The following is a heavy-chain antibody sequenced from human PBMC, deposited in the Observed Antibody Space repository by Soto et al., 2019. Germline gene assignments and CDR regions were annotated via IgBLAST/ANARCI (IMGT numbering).Heavy chain of an antibody. CDR1: GFTFSSYS. V-gene: IGHV3-21*01. CDR3: ARSSVEWSYFDY. CDR2: ISSRSSYI. Sequence: GGSLRLSCAASGFTFSSYSMNWGRQAPGKGLEWVSSISSRSSYIYYADSVKGRFTISRDNAKNSLYLQMNSLRAEDTAVYYCARSSVEWSYFDYWGQGTLVTVSS. J-gene: IGHJ4*02. D-gene: IGHD3-3*01.